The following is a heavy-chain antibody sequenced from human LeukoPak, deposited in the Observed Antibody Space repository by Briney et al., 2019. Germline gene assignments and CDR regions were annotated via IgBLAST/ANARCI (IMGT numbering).Heavy chain of an antibody. CDR2: AHSNGNT. D-gene: IGHD1-1*01. CDR1: GAPISDGDYF. Sequence: SETLSLTCTVSGAPISDGDYFWGWIRQPPGKGLEWIGIAHSNGNTYYSPSLKSRVTISLDTSNNQFSLKLSSVTAADTAVYYCARRRRTMIWFDPWGRGTLVTVSS. V-gene: IGHV4-39*01. J-gene: IGHJ5*02. CDR3: ARRRRTMIWFDP.